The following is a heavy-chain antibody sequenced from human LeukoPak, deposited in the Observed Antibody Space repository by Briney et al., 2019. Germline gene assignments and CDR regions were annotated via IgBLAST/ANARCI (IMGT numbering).Heavy chain of an antibody. CDR1: GGSISSSSYY. J-gene: IGHJ4*02. D-gene: IGHD3-22*01. CDR3: AREGHYYDSSPFDY. Sequence: PSETLSLTCTVSGGSISSSSYYWGWIRQPPGKGLEWIGSIYYSGSTYYNPSLKSRVTISVDTSKNQFSLKLSSVTAADTAVYYCAREGHYYDSSPFDYWGQGTLVTVSS. V-gene: IGHV4-39*07. CDR2: IYYSGST.